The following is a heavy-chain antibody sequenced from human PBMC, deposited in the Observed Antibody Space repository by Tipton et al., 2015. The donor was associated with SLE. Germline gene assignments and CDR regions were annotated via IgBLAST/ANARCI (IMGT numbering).Heavy chain of an antibody. D-gene: IGHD3-10*01. CDR3: AKDRPNHYGPGHYYNSGGDF. CDR1: GFTFSSHA. J-gene: IGHJ4*02. V-gene: IGHV3-33*03. CDR2: VWYDGTSE. Sequence: SLRLSCAASGFTFSSHAMHWVRQAPGKGLEWVAYVWYDGTSEHYVDSVEGRFTISKDNSNKMLYLQMDSLRDEDTALYYCAKDRPNHYGPGHYYNSGGDFWGQGTLVTVSS.